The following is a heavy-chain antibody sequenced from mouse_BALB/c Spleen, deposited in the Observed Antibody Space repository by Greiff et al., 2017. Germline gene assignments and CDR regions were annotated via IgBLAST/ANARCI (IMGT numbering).Heavy chain of an antibody. V-gene: IGHV5-17*02. CDR1: GFTFSSFG. CDR2: ISSGSSTI. J-gene: IGHJ4*01. Sequence: DVKLVESGGGLVQPGGSRKLSCAASGFTFSSFGMHWVRQAPEKGLEWVAYISSGSSTIYYADTVKGRFTISRDNPKNTLFLQMTSLRSEDTAMYYCARGLAPMDYWGQGSAVTVSS. CDR3: ARGLAPMDY. D-gene: IGHD4-1*01.